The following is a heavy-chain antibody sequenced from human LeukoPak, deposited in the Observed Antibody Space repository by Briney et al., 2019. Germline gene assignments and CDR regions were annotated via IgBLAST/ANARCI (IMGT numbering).Heavy chain of an antibody. CDR2: IYYSGST. CDR1: GGSISSYY. CDR3: ARYVVVTAYFDY. V-gene: IGHV4-59*01. Sequence: SETLSLTCTVSGGSISSYYWSWIRQPPGKGLEWIGYIYYSGSTNYNPSLKSRVAISVDTSKNQFSLKLSSVTAADAAVYYCARYVVVTAYFDYWGQGTLVTVSS. D-gene: IGHD2-21*02. J-gene: IGHJ4*02.